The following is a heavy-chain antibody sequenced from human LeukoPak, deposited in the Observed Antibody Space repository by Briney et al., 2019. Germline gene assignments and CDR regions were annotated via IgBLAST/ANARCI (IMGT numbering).Heavy chain of an antibody. V-gene: IGHV4-4*07. Sequence: WETLSLTCTVSGCSISSYYWSWIRQPAGKGLEWIARIYTSGSTNYNPSRKRRLTMSADTSKTQFSLKLSSVTAEDPAVYYCARAIENTEYNWNYVHAFDTWGQGTTVTVSS. D-gene: IGHD1-7*01. CDR3: ARAIENTEYNWNYVHAFDT. CDR1: GCSISSYY. J-gene: IGHJ3*02. CDR2: IYTSGST.